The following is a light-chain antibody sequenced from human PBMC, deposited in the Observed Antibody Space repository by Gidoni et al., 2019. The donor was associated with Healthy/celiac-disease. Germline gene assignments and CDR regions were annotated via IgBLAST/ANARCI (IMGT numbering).Light chain of an antibody. Sequence: QSALTQLASVSGPPGQSIPISCTGTSSDVGGYNYVSWYQQHPGKAPKLMFYDVSNRRSGVSNRFSGSKSDNAASLTISGLEAEDEADYCYGSYTSSSIPVVFGGGTKLTVL. CDR2: DVS. V-gene: IGLV2-14*03. CDR3: GSYTSSSIPVV. J-gene: IGLJ2*01. CDR1: SSDVGGYNY.